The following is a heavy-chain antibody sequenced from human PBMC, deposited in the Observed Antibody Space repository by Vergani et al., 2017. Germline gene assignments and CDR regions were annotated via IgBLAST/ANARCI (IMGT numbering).Heavy chain of an antibody. J-gene: IGHJ4*02. CDR2: TYSGDNT. CDR1: RFTVSSIY. CDR3: ASRYDYVWGSYRYFDY. V-gene: IGHV3-66*01. Sequence: VQLVESGGGVVQPGGSLRLSCAASRFTVSSIYMTWVRQPPGKGLGWVSLTYSGDNTFYADSVKGRFTISRDKSKNTVYFQMNSLRAEDTAVYYCASRYDYVWGSYRYFDYWGQGTLVTVSS. D-gene: IGHD3-16*02.